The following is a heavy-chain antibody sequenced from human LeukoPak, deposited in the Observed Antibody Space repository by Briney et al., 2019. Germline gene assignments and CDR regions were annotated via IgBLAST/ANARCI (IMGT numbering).Heavy chain of an antibody. J-gene: IGHJ4*02. Sequence: ALVKVSCKASGGTFSSYAISWVRQAPGQGLEWMGRIIPILGIANYAQKFQGRVTITADKSTSTAYMELSSLRSEDTAVYYCARDSGWLQFPKIEDYWGQGTLVTVSS. D-gene: IGHD5-12*01. CDR1: GGTFSSYA. CDR3: ARDSGWLQFPKIEDY. CDR2: IIPILGIA. V-gene: IGHV1-69*04.